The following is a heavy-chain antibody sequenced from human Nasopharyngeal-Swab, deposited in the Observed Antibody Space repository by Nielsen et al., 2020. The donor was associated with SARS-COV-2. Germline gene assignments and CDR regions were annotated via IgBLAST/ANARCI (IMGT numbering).Heavy chain of an antibody. CDR1: GFTFSDYY. D-gene: IGHD1-26*01. CDR3: ARDEVGATTTLDY. Sequence: GESLKISCAASGFTFSDYYMSWIRQAPGKGLEWVSYISSSGSTIYYADSVKGRFTISRDNAKNSLYLQMNSLRAEDTAVYYCARDEVGATTTLDYWGQGTLVTVSS. J-gene: IGHJ4*02. CDR2: ISSSGSTI. V-gene: IGHV3-11*04.